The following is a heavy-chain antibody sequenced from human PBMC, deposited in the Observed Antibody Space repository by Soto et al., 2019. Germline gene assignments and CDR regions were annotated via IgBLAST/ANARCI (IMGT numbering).Heavy chain of an antibody. Sequence: QVQLQESGPGLVKPSQTLSLTCTVSGGSISSGGYYWSWIRQHPGKGLEWIGYIYYSGSTYYNPSLKIRVTISGDTSKNQFSLKLSSVTAADTAVYYCARGHSADVVVPAAIAFDIWGQGTMVTVSS. CDR2: IYYSGST. CDR3: ARGHSADVVVPAAIAFDI. D-gene: IGHD2-2*01. J-gene: IGHJ3*02. CDR1: GGSISSGGYY. V-gene: IGHV4-31*03.